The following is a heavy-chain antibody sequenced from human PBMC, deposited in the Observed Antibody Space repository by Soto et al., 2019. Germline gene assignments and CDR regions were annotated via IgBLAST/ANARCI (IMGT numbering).Heavy chain of an antibody. CDR1: GYTFTGYY. Sequence: SVKVSCKTSGYTFTGYYIHWVRQAPGQGLEWMGWINPNSGDAKYAQKLQGRVTMTRDPSTAYMQLSTLSSDDTAVYYCARSLSTIGARPDYWGQGTLVTVSS. CDR2: INPNSGDA. J-gene: IGHJ4*02. V-gene: IGHV1-2*02. D-gene: IGHD6-6*01. CDR3: ARSLSTIGARPDY.